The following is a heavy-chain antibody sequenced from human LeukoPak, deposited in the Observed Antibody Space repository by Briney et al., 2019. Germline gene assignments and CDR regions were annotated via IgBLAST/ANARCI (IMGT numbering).Heavy chain of an antibody. D-gene: IGHD4-17*01. CDR3: ARYGHSPFFDY. CDR2: INPSGGST. CDR1: GYTFTNYH. J-gene: IGHJ4*02. Sequence: ASVKVSCKPSGYTFTNYHMNWVRPAPGQGLEWMGIINPSGGSTTNAQKFQGRVIMTRDMSTSTVYMELSSLRSEDTAVYFCARYGHSPFFDYWGQGTLVIVSS. V-gene: IGHV1-46*01.